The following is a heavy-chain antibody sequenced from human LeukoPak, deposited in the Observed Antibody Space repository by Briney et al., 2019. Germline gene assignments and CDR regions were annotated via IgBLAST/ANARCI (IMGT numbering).Heavy chain of an antibody. CDR2: LQSDGNNR. CDR3: AKNWATYYFDY. J-gene: IGHJ4*02. Sequence: GGSLRLSCAASGLTLSRCAMHWVRQAPGKGLEWVAFLQSDGNNRYYADSVKGRFTISRDNSKNTLFLQMSSLRAEDTAVYYCAKNWATYYFDYWGQGTLVTVSS. V-gene: IGHV3-30*02. CDR1: GLTLSRCA. D-gene: IGHD3-16*01.